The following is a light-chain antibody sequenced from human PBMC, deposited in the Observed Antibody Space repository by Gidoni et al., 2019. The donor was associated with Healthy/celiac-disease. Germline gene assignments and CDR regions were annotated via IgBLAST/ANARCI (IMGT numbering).Light chain of an antibody. CDR3: CSYAGSYTFVV. J-gene: IGLJ2*01. CDR2: DVS. V-gene: IGLV2-11*01. CDR1: SSDVGGYNY. Sequence: QSALTPPRSVSGSPGQSVTISCTGTSSDVGGYNYVSWYQQHPGKAPKLMIYDVSKRPSGVPDRFSGPKSGNTASLTISGLQAEDEADYYCCSYAGSYTFVVFGGGTKLTVL.